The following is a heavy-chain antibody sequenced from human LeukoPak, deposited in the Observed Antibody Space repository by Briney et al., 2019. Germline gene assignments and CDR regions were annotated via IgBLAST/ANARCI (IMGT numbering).Heavy chain of an antibody. CDR3: AKGSYEKVGALDY. V-gene: IGHV3-30*18. CDR2: ISYDGSNK. CDR1: GFTFSSYG. Sequence: GRSLRLSCAASGFTFSSYGMHWVRQAPGKGLEWVAVISYDGSNKYYADSVKGRFTISRDNSKNTLYLQMNSLRAEDTAVYYCAKGSYEKVGALDYWGQGTLVTVSS. D-gene: IGHD1-26*01. J-gene: IGHJ4*02.